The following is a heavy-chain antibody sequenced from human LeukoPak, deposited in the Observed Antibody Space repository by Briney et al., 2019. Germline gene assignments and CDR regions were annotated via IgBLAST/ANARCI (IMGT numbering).Heavy chain of an antibody. J-gene: IGHJ5*02. Sequence: GASVKVSCKAFGYTFTSNYVHWVRQAPGQGPEWMGVISPSGGSTTYAQKFQGRVTLSRDMSTSTDYLELSSLRSEDTAVYYCARDNSVRDEAWWFNPWGQGTLVTVSS. V-gene: IGHV1-46*01. CDR3: ARDNSVRDEAWWFNP. CDR1: GYTFTSNY. D-gene: IGHD5-24*01. CDR2: ISPSGGST.